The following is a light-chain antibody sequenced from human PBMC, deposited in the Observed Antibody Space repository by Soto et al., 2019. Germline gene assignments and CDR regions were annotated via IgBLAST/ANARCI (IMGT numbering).Light chain of an antibody. CDR2: LNSDGSH. CDR3: QTWGAGIVV. Sequence: QPVLTQSPSASASLGASVKLTCTLSSGHSNYAIAWHQQQSEKGPRYLMKLNSDGSHSKGDEIPDRFSGCSSGAERYLTISSLQSEDEADDYCQTWGAGIVVFGGGTELAVL. V-gene: IGLV4-69*01. J-gene: IGLJ2*01. CDR1: SGHSNYA.